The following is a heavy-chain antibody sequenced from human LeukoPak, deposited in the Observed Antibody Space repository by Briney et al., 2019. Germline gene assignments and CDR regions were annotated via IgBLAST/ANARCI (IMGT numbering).Heavy chain of an antibody. D-gene: IGHD6-19*01. Sequence: SETLSLTCTVSGSSINNYYWSWIRQPPGRGLEWLAYTHYSAGRNNNPSVRSRVTISLDASKNQVSLRLSSVSAADTAVYYCSRLGHCSGGCCYFDYWGQGILVTVSS. J-gene: IGHJ4*02. CDR2: THYSAGR. CDR1: GSSINNYY. V-gene: IGHV4-59*12. CDR3: SRLGHCSGGCCYFDY.